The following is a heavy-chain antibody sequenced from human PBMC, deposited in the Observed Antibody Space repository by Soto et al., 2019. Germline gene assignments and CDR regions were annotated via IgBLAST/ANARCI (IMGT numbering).Heavy chain of an antibody. Sequence: QVQLVQSGAEVKKPGSSVKVSCKASGVTFSVYSISWVRQAPEQGLEWMGRLYPTLGITQYAQKFQGRVTSTADHSTTTAYMELISLTSEDTAVYYCARDETRGSDYWGQGTLVTVSS. CDR3: ARDETRGSDY. CDR1: GVTFSVYS. CDR2: LYPTLGIT. D-gene: IGHD3-16*01. V-gene: IGHV1-69*08. J-gene: IGHJ4*02.